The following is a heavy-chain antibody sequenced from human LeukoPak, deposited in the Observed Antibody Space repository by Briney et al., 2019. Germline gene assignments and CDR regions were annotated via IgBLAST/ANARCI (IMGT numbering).Heavy chain of an antibody. CDR3: ARFYYGNYYFGY. CDR2: INPNSGGT. CDR1: GYTFTGYY. J-gene: IGHJ4*02. V-gene: IGHV1-2*02. D-gene: IGHD3-10*01. Sequence: ASVKVSCKASGYTFTGYYMHWVRQAPGQGLEWMGWINPNSGGTNYAQKFQGRVTMTRDTSISTAYMELSRLRSDDTAVYYCARFYYGNYYFGYWGQGTLVTVSS.